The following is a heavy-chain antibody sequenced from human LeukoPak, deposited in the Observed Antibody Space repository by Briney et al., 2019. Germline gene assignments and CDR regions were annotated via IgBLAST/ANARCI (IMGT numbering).Heavy chain of an antibody. CDR3: AKDMSSGIVAADMDY. V-gene: IGHV3-9*01. Sequence: GGSLRLSCAASGFTFDNYAMHWVRQAPGKGREWVSGISWNSGSIGYGDSVKGRYTISRDNAKNSLFLQMNSLRAEDTALYYCAKDMSSGIVAADMDYWGQGILVIVSS. D-gene: IGHD6-13*01. CDR2: ISWNSGSI. J-gene: IGHJ4*02. CDR1: GFTFDNYA.